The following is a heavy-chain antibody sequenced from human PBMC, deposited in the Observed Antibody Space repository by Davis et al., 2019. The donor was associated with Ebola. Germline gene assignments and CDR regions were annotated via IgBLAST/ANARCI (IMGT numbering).Heavy chain of an antibody. Sequence: ASVKVSCKASGFTLTNYAIHWVRQAPGQRLEWMGWVHGGNGNTKYSQKFQGRVTITRDTSASTAYMELSSLRSEDTAVYYCARDSGGTFYIYFDYWGQGTLVTVSS. V-gene: IGHV1-3*01. CDR2: VHGGNGNT. CDR1: GFTLTNYA. CDR3: ARDSGGTFYIYFDY. D-gene: IGHD3-10*01. J-gene: IGHJ4*02.